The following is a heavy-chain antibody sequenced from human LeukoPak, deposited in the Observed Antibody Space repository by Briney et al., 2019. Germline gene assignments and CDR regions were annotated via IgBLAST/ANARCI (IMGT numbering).Heavy chain of an antibody. J-gene: IGHJ4*02. Sequence: GGSVRLSCAASGFTFSSYSMNWVRQAPGKGLEWVSSISSSSSYIYYADSVKGRFTISRDNAKNSLYLQMNSLRAEDTAVYYCARDHEAAAGTPPFDYWGQGTLVTVSS. V-gene: IGHV3-21*01. CDR1: GFTFSSYS. D-gene: IGHD6-13*01. CDR3: ARDHEAAAGTPPFDY. CDR2: ISSSSSYI.